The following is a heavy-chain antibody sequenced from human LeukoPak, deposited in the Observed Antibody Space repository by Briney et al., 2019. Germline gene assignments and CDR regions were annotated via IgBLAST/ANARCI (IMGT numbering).Heavy chain of an antibody. CDR1: GFTVSDYS. CDR2: ISRSGSYI. D-gene: IGHD2-2*01. Sequence: GGSLRPSCAASGFTVSDYSMNWVRQAPGKGLEWVSSISRSGSYIYYADSVKGRFTISRDNAENSLSLQMNSLRVEDTAVYFCARSSVVATDKINWFDPWGQGTLVTVSS. V-gene: IGHV3-21*01. J-gene: IGHJ5*02. CDR3: ARSSVVATDKINWFDP.